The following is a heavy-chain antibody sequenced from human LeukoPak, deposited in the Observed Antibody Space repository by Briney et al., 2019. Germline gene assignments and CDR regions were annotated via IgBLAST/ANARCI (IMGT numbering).Heavy chain of an antibody. CDR3: ARRRDRGYDFDY. Sequence: SETLSLTCTISGGSISGYYWSWIRQPPGKGLEWIGYIYYSGSTYYNPSLKSRLTISVDTSKSQFSLRLSSVTAADTAVYYCARRRDRGYDFDYWGQGTLVTVSS. J-gene: IGHJ4*02. V-gene: IGHV4-59*06. CDR1: GGSISGYY. CDR2: IYYSGST. D-gene: IGHD5-12*01.